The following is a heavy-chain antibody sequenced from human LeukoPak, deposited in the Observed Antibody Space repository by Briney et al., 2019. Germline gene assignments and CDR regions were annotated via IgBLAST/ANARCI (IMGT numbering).Heavy chain of an antibody. CDR3: AKDSPTDYYSYYYMDV. CDR1: GFTFSSYG. V-gene: IGHV3-30*02. Sequence: GGSLRLSCAASGFTFSSYGMHWVRQAPGKGLEWVAFIRYDGSNKYYADSVKGRFTISRDNSKHTLYLQMNSLRAEDTAVYYCAKDSPTDYYSYYYMDVWGKGTTVTVSS. J-gene: IGHJ6*03. CDR2: IRYDGSNK. D-gene: IGHD2-21*02.